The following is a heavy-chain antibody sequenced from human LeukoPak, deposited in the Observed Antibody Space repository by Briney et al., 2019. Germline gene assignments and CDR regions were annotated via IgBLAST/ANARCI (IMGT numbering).Heavy chain of an antibody. V-gene: IGHV4-39*07. CDR1: GGSISSSSYY. CDR2: IYYSGST. D-gene: IGHD6-6*01. Sequence: SETLSLTCTVSGGSISSSSYYWGWIRQPPGKGLEWIGSIYYSGSTYYNPSLKSRVTISVDTSKNQFSLKLSSVTAADTAVYYCARASARPYRSPYDYWGQGTLVTVPS. CDR3: ARASARPYRSPYDY. J-gene: IGHJ4*02.